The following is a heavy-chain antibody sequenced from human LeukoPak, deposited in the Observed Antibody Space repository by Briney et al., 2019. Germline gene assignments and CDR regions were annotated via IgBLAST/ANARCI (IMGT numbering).Heavy chain of an antibody. D-gene: IGHD1-26*01. Sequence: VGSLRLSRAASGFTVSSNYMSWVRRAPGKGLEWLSVIYSGGSTYYADSVKGRFTISRDSSKNTLYLQMNSLRAEDTAVYYCARALGYSGSYYTDAFDIWGQGTMVTVSS. CDR1: GFTVSSNY. J-gene: IGHJ3*02. V-gene: IGHV3-53*01. CDR2: IYSGGST. CDR3: ARALGYSGSYYTDAFDI.